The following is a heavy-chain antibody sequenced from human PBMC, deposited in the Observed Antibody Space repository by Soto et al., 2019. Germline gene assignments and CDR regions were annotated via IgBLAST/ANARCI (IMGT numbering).Heavy chain of an antibody. V-gene: IGHV3-23*01. CDR3: AKDGSYSSSWYRPRYYYYGMDV. Sequence: PGGSLRLSCAASGFTFSSYAMSWVRQAPGKGLEWVSAISGSGGSTYYADSVKGRFTISRDNSKNTLYLQMNSLRAEDTAVYYCAKDGSYSSSWYRPRYYYYGMDVWGQGTTVTVS. D-gene: IGHD6-13*01. CDR2: ISGSGGST. J-gene: IGHJ6*02. CDR1: GFTFSSYA.